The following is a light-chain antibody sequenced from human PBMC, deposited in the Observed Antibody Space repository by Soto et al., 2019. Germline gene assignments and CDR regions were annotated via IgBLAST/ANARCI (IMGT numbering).Light chain of an antibody. V-gene: IGKV3-20*01. CDR2: GAS. CDR3: QQYGRSPPT. J-gene: IGKJ1*01. CDR1: QSVRSY. Sequence: DILLTQYPATLSLSPGERATLSCRASQSVRSYLAWYQKKPGQAPGLLIYGASNRATGIPDRLSGSGYGTDFTITINRMEPEDFEVYYCQQYGRSPPTFGQGTKVDIK.